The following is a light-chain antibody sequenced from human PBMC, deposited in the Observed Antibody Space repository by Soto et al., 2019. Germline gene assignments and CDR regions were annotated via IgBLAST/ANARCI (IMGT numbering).Light chain of an antibody. CDR3: QQYHNWPIT. CDR2: DAS. J-gene: IGKJ5*01. CDR1: QSISSN. V-gene: IGKV3-15*01. Sequence: EIVMTQSPATLSVSPVERATLSCRASQSISSNLAWHQQKPGQAPRILMYDASTRATGIQARFSGSGSGSEFTLTIRSLQSEEFAVYYCQQYHNWPITFGQGTRLEIK.